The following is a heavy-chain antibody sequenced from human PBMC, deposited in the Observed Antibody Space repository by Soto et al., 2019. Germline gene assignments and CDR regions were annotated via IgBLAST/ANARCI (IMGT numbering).Heavy chain of an antibody. D-gene: IGHD3-10*01. J-gene: IGHJ4*02. CDR2: ITGGSSTT. CDR1: GFTFSSYA. CDR3: VRDAGSLGY. Sequence: PGGSLRLSCAASGFTFSSYAMSWVRQAPGKGLEWVSSITGGSSTTHYADSVKGRFTISRDNSKNSVYLQMNSLRVEDTAVYYCVRDAGSLGYWGQGTLVTVSS. V-gene: IGHV3-23*01.